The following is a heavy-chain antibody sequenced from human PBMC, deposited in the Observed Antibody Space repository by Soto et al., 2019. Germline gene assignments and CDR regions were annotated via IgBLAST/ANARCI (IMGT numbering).Heavy chain of an antibody. Sequence: GGSLRLSCAASGFTFSSYWMSWVRQAPGKGLEWVANIKQDGSEKYYVDSVKGRFTISRDNAKNSLYLQMNSLRAEDTAVYYCARLRVEYSGYGNWYFDLWGRGTLVTVSS. CDR2: IKQDGSEK. D-gene: IGHD5-12*01. J-gene: IGHJ2*01. CDR1: GFTFSSYW. V-gene: IGHV3-7*01. CDR3: ARLRVEYSGYGNWYFDL.